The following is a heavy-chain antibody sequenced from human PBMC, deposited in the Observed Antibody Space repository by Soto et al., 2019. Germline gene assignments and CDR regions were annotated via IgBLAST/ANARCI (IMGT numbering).Heavy chain of an antibody. J-gene: IGHJ6*02. D-gene: IGHD3-10*01. V-gene: IGHV3-30*18. CDR2: ISYDGSNK. CDR1: GFTFSSYG. Sequence: QVQLVESGGGVVQPGRSLRLSCAASGFTFSSYGMHWVRQAPGKGLEWVAVISYDGSNKYYADSVKGRFTISRDNSKNKLYLEMNSVRAEDTAVYYFSKVRATGGFGERPYYSYGMDGWGQGTTVTVSS. CDR3: SKVRATGGFGERPYYSYGMDG.